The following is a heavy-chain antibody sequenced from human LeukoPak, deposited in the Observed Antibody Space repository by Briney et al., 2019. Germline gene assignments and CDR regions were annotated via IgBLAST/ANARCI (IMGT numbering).Heavy chain of an antibody. V-gene: IGHV3-43*01. CDR1: GFTFDDYT. D-gene: IGHD2-21*01. CDR3: AKDILAGLKQGYYMDV. J-gene: IGHJ6*03. CDR2: ISWDGGST. Sequence: GGSLRLSCAASGFTFDDYTMHWVRQAPGKGLEWVSLISWDGGSTYYADSVKGRFTISRDNSKNSLYLQMNSLRTEDTALYYCAKDILAGLKQGYYMDVWGKGTTVTVSS.